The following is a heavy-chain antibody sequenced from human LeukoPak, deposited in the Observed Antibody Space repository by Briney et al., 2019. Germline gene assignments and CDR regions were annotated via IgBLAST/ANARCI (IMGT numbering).Heavy chain of an antibody. CDR1: IFTFSSYS. CDR3: VAEVHCSGGSCYSFDY. CDR2: ISSDSIHI. D-gene: IGHD2-15*01. V-gene: IGHV3-21*01. J-gene: IGHJ4*02. Sequence: PGGSLRLSCAASIFTFSSYSMNWVRQAPGEGLEWVSSISSDSIHIYYADSLKGRFTISRDNAKNSLFLQMNSLRAEDTAMYYCVAEVHCSGGSCYSFDYWGRGTLVAVSS.